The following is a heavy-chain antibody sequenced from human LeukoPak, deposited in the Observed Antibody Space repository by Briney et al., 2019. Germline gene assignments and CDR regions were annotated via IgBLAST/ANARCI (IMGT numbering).Heavy chain of an antibody. CDR1: GHTFINYG. V-gene: IGHV1-18*01. CDR3: ARGAYCGGDCSSSDSFDI. D-gene: IGHD2-21*02. Sequence: ASMKVSCKASGHTFINYGVSWVRQAPGQGLEWLGWISAYNGNTNYAQNLQGRVTMTTDASTNTAYLELRGLRSDDTAIYYCARGAYCGGDCSSSDSFDIWGQGTMVTVSS. J-gene: IGHJ3*02. CDR2: ISAYNGNT.